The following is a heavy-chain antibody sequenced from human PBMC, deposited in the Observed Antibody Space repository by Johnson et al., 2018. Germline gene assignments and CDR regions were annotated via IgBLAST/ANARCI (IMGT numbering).Heavy chain of an antibody. J-gene: IGHJ3*02. Sequence: VQLVESGGGVVQPGRSLRLSCAASGFTFSSYGMHWVRQAPGKGLEWVAVISYDGSNKYYADSVKGRFTISRANSKNTLYLQMNSLRAEDTAVYYCAKALKGTVVTDPDACEIWGQGKMVTVSS. CDR2: ISYDGSNK. D-gene: IGHD4-23*01. CDR3: AKALKGTVVTDPDACEI. CDR1: GFTFSSYG. V-gene: IGHV3-30*18.